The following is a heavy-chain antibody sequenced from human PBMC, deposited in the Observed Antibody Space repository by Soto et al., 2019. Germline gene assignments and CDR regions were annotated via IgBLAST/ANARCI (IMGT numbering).Heavy chain of an antibody. CDR1: GFFFSSYA. CDR2: IGGSGGYK. Sequence: GWSLRLSCAASGFFFSSYAMSWVRQAPGKGLEWVSGIGGSGGYKSYADSVKGRFTISRDNSKNTLYLQMESLGAEDTAVYYCAKDAAMVSSTFNYFDYWGQGTLVTVSS. J-gene: IGHJ4*02. CDR3: AKDAAMVSSTFNYFDY. D-gene: IGHD6-13*01. V-gene: IGHV3-23*01.